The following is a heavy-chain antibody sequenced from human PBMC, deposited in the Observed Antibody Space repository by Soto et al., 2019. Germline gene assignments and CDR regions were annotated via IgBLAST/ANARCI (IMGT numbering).Heavy chain of an antibody. CDR3: ARRITIFGVAAFDI. J-gene: IGHJ3*02. D-gene: IGHD3-3*01. CDR2: ISSSSSYI. Sequence: PGGSLRLSCAASGFTFSSYSMNWVRQAPGKGLEWVSSISSSSSYIYYADSVKGRFTVSRDNAKNSLYLQMNSLRAEDTAVYYCARRITIFGVAAFDIWGQGXMVTVSS. V-gene: IGHV3-21*01. CDR1: GFTFSSYS.